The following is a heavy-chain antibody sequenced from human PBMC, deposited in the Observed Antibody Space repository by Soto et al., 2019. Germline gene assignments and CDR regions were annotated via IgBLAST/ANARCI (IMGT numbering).Heavy chain of an antibody. D-gene: IGHD6-13*01. J-gene: IGHJ4*02. V-gene: IGHV4-31*03. Sequence: QVQLQESGPGLGKPSQTLSLTCTVSGVSISSGAYYWSWIRQHPGKDLEWTGYIYYSGSSDYNPPLKSRVTISIDTSQNQDSLRLSSVTAADTAVYYCARPGIAAADNWGQGIQVTVSS. CDR1: GVSISSGAYY. CDR3: ARPGIAAADN. CDR2: IYYSGSS.